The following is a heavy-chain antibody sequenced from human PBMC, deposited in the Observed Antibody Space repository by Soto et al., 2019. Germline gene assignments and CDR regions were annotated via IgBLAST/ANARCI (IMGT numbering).Heavy chain of an antibody. Sequence: PSETLSLTCTVSGGSISSYYWSWIRQPPGKGLEWIGYIYYSGSTNYNPSLKSRVTISVDTSKNQFSLKLSSVTAADTAVYYCARHSAAQNWFDPWGQGTLVTVSS. CDR2: IYYSGST. V-gene: IGHV4-59*08. J-gene: IGHJ5*02. CDR3: ARHSAAQNWFDP. CDR1: GGSISSYY. D-gene: IGHD2-2*01.